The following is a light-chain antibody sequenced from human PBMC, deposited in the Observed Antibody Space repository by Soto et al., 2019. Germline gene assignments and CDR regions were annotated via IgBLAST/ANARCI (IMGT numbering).Light chain of an antibody. J-gene: IGLJ1*01. CDR2: DVS. CDR3: CSYAGRYTYV. CDR1: SSDVGVYNY. V-gene: IGLV2-11*01. Sequence: QSARTHPLSVSWSPGHSVAISCTGTSSDVGVYNYVSWYQQYPGKAPKLMIYDVSKRPSGVPDRFSGSRSGNTASLTISGLQDEDEADYYCCSYAGRYTYVFGGGTKVT.